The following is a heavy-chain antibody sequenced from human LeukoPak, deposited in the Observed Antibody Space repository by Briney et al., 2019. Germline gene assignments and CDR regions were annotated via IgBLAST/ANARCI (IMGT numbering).Heavy chain of an antibody. CDR3: ARDGSSGTVTSPYYYYYGMDV. Sequence: GASVKVSCKASGYTFTSYDINWVRQATGQGLEWMGWINPNSGGTNYAQKFQGRVTMTRDTSISTAYMELSRLRSDDTAVYYCARDGSSGTVTSPYYYYYGMDVWGQGTTVTVSS. J-gene: IGHJ6*02. V-gene: IGHV1-2*02. CDR1: GYTFTSYD. CDR2: INPNSGGT. D-gene: IGHD4-11*01.